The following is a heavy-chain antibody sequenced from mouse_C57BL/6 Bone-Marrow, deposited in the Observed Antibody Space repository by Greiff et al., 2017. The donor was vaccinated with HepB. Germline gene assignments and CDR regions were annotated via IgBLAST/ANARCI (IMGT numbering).Heavy chain of an antibody. Sequence: VQLQQSGAELVKPGASVKLSCKASGYTFTSYWMHWVKQRPGRGLEWIGRIDPNSGGTKYNEKFKSKATLTVDKPSSTAYMQLSSLTSEDSAVYYCARWRTTVVARDYAMDYWGQGTSVTVSS. V-gene: IGHV1-72*01. CDR3: ARWRTTVVARDYAMDY. CDR1: GYTFTSYW. J-gene: IGHJ4*01. D-gene: IGHD1-1*01. CDR2: IDPNSGGT.